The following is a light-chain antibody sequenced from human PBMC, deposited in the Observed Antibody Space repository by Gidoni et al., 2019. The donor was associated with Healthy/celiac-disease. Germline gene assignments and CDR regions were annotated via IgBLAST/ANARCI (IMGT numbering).Light chain of an antibody. V-gene: IGLV2-14*01. CDR3: SSYTSSSTLV. J-gene: IGLJ2*01. Sequence: QSALTQPASVSGSPGQSITISCPGTSSDVGGYNYVSWYQQHPGKAPKLMIYEVSNRPSGVSNRFAGSKSGNTASLTISGLQAEDEADYYCSSYTSSSTLVFGGGTKLT. CDR2: EVS. CDR1: SSDVGGYNY.